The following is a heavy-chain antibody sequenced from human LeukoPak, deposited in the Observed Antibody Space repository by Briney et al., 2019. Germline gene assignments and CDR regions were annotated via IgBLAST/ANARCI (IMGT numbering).Heavy chain of an antibody. D-gene: IGHD3-10*01. V-gene: IGHV3-53*01. CDR2: IYANGNT. J-gene: IGHJ5*02. CDR3: ARVGEGELGNWFDP. CDR1: GLTFSNYA. Sequence: GGSLRLSCAVTGLTFSNYAMSWVRQAPGKGPEWVSVIYANGNTYYGDSMQGRLTISRDKSKNTVFLQMNSLRVEDTAMYYCARVGEGELGNWFDPWGQGTLVTVSS.